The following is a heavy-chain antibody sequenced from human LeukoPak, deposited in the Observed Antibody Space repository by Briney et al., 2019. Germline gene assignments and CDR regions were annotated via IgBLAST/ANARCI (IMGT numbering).Heavy chain of an antibody. D-gene: IGHD3-22*01. CDR1: GGSISSSTYY. J-gene: IGHJ4*02. Sequence: SETLSLTCTVSGGSISSSTYYWGWIRQPPGKGLEWIGSVYYSGSTYYNPSLKSRVTISVDTSKNHFSLKLNSVTAADTAVYYCAINDYYDGSDYYSLDYWGQGALVTVSS. V-gene: IGHV4-39*02. CDR2: VYYSGST. CDR3: AINDYYDGSDYYSLDY.